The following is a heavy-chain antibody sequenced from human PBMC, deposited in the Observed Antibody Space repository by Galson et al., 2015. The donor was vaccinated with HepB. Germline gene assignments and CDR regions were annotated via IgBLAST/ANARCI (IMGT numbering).Heavy chain of an antibody. CDR2: IYCSGNI. J-gene: IGHJ3*02. Sequence: QLQLQESGSGLVKPSQTLSLTCAVSGASISSGGYSWSWIRQPPGKGLEWIGYIYCSGNIYYNSSLRGRATISVDTSKNQFSLQLSSVTAADTAVYYCASGITMVRGDSFDMWGQGTMVTVSS. CDR1: GASISSGGYS. D-gene: IGHD3-10*01. CDR3: ASGITMVRGDSFDM. V-gene: IGHV4-30-2*01.